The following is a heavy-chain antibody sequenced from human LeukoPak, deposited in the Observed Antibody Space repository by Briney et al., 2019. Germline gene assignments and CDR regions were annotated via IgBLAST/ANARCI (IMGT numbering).Heavy chain of an antibody. Sequence: GESLKISCKGSGYRFSNYRLAWVRPMPGKGLEWMGIIYPGDSETTYSPSFQGHVTISADKSVTTAYLQWSSLKPSDTAIYYCARLDEGFYYDGYGYNFWGQGTLVTVSS. CDR3: ARLDEGFYYDGYGYNF. CDR1: GYRFSNYR. J-gene: IGHJ4*02. CDR2: IYPGDSET. V-gene: IGHV5-51*01. D-gene: IGHD3-22*01.